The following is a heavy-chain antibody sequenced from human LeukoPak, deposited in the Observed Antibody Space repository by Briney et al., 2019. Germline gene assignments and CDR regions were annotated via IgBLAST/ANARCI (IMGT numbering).Heavy chain of an antibody. CDR1: GFXFNNYI. J-gene: IGHJ4*02. V-gene: IGHV3-23*01. Sequence: GGPLRLSCVASGFXFNNYIFTWVRQAPGKGLEWVSSISGNGSATFYADSVKGRFTISRDNSKNTLYLQMNSLRAEDTAVYYCAKGRLLPDYWGQGTLVTVSS. CDR2: ISGNGSAT. CDR3: AKGRLLPDY. D-gene: IGHD6-19*01.